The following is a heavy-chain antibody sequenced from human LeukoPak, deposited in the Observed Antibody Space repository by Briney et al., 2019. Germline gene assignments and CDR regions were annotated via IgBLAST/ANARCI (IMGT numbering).Heavy chain of an antibody. Sequence: GESLKISCKGSGYSFSSYWIGWVRQMPGKGLEWMWIIYPGDSDTRYSPSFQGQVTISADKSISTAYLQWSSLKASDTAMYYCARLPYYYDSSGYYYPLDYWGQGTLVTVSS. V-gene: IGHV5-51*01. CDR1: GYSFSSYW. D-gene: IGHD3-22*01. CDR3: ARLPYYYDSSGYYYPLDY. J-gene: IGHJ4*02. CDR2: IYPGDSDT.